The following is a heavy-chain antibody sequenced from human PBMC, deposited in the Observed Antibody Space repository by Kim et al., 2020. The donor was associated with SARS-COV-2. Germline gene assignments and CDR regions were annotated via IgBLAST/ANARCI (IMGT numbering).Heavy chain of an antibody. J-gene: IGHJ6*02. D-gene: IGHD3-3*01. V-gene: IGHV3-30*18. CDR3: AKDSEIFGMDV. CDR2: ISYDGSNK. CDR1: GFTFSSYG. Sequence: GSLRLSCAASGFTFSSYGMHWVRQAPGKGLEWVAVISYDGSNKYYADSVKGRFTISSDNSKNTLYLQMNSLRAEDTAVYYCAKDSEIFGMDVWGQGTTVTVSS.